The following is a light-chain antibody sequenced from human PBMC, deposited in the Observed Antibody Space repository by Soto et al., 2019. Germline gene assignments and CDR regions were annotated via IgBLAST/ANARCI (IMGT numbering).Light chain of an antibody. V-gene: IGKV3-11*01. CDR1: QSVGSS. CDR2: DAS. Sequence: EIVLIQSPATLSLSPGERATLSCRASQSVGSSLAWYQQKPGQAPRLLIYDASTRATGIPARFSGSGSGTDFTLTISSLEPEDFAVYYCQQRTNWPLTFGGGTKVEIK. CDR3: QQRTNWPLT. J-gene: IGKJ4*01.